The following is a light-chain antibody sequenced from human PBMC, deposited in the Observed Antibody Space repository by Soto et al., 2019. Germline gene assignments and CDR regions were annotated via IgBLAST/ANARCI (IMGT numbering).Light chain of an antibody. V-gene: IGLV2-18*02. CDR1: SSDVGSYNR. Sequence: QSALTQPPSVSGSPGQSVAISCTGTSSDVGSYNRVSWYQQPPGTAPKLMIYDVNNRPSGVPDRFSGSKSGNTASLTISGSKAEDEADYYCSSYTISSTYVFGTGTKVTVL. CDR3: SSYTISSTYV. J-gene: IGLJ1*01. CDR2: DVN.